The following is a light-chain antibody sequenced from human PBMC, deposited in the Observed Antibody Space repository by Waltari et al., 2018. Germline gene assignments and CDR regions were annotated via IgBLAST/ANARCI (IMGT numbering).Light chain of an antibody. Sequence: IVLTQSPDTLSLSPGEGATLSCRASQSITTYLAWYQQRPGQSPRLLIYGASTRATGTPDRFSGSGSGTDFTLSISRLEPEDFAVYYCQQFGSSPEMLGPGTKVEIK. CDR2: GAS. V-gene: IGKV3-20*01. J-gene: IGKJ1*01. CDR3: QQFGSSPEM. CDR1: QSITTY.